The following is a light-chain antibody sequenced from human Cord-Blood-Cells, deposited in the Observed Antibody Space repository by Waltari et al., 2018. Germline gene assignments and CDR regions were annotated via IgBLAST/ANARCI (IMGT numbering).Light chain of an antibody. V-gene: IGKV3-20*01. J-gene: IGKJ5*01. Sequence: EIVSPPAPGTLSLSPGERATLSCRASQSVSSSYLAWYQQKPGQAPRLLIYGASSRATGIPDRFSGSGSGTDFTLTISRLEPEDFAVYYCQQYGSSPPITFGQGTRLEIK. CDR2: GAS. CDR3: QQYGSSPPIT. CDR1: QSVSSSY.